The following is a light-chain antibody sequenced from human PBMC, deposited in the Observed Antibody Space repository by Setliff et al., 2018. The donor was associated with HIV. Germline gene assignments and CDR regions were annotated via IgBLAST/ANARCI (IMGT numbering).Light chain of an antibody. CDR1: ISNIGSNT. Sequence: QSVLTQPTSASGTPGQRVTISCSGSISNIGSNTINWYQRLPGTAPKLLIYSNFQRPSGVPDRFSASKSGTSASLAISGLQSDDEADYYCAAWDDSLNGYVFGTGTKVTVL. J-gene: IGLJ1*01. CDR3: AAWDDSLNGYV. V-gene: IGLV1-44*01. CDR2: SNF.